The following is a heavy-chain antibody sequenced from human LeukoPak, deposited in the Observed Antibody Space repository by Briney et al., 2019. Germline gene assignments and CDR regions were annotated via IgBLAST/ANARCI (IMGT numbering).Heavy chain of an antibody. J-gene: IGHJ3*02. D-gene: IGHD3-22*01. Sequence: PGGSLRLSCAASGFTFSSYAMSWVRQAPGKGLEWVSAISGSGGSTYYADSVKGRFTISRDNSKNPLYLQMNSLRAEDTAVYYCAKFDGYYDSSGYPDAFDIWGQGTMVTVSS. CDR1: GFTFSSYA. CDR3: AKFDGYYDSSGYPDAFDI. V-gene: IGHV3-23*01. CDR2: ISGSGGST.